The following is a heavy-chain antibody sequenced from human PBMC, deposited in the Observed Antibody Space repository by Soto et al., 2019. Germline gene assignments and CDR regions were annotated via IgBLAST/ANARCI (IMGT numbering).Heavy chain of an antibody. CDR3: ARQMFIGGMDV. CDR1: GGSISSYY. D-gene: IGHD2-15*01. Sequence: QVQLQESGPGLVKPSETLSLTCTVSGGSISSYYWSWIRQPPGKGLEWIGYIYNYGSTNYNPSLKSRVTISVDTSKNQFSLKLSSVTAAATAVYYCARQMFIGGMDVWGQGTTVSVSS. J-gene: IGHJ6*02. CDR2: IYNYGST. V-gene: IGHV4-59*08.